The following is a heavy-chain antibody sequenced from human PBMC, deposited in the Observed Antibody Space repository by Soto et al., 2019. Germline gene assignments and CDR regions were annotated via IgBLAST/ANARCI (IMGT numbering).Heavy chain of an antibody. J-gene: IGHJ4*02. V-gene: IGHV3-66*01. CDR2: IYSGGST. Sequence: PGGSLRLSCAASGFTVSSNYMSWVRQAPGKGLEWVSVIYSGGSTYYADSVKGRFTISRDNSKNTLYLQMNSLRAEDTAVYYCARGFEYSSSCFDYWGQGTLVTVSS. CDR3: ARGFEYSSSCFDY. D-gene: IGHD6-6*01. CDR1: GFTVSSNY.